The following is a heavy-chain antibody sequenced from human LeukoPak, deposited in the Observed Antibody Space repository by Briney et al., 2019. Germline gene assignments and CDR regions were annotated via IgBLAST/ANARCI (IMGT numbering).Heavy chain of an antibody. CDR1: GTTFDTDY. Sequence: GGSLRLSCAASGTTFDTDYMTWVRQTPEKGLEWVANINQDGSETNYVDSVKGRFTISRDNSKNTLYLQMNSLRAEDTAVYYCARDGDIVVVPAAIGGIDYWGQGTLVTVSS. J-gene: IGHJ4*02. CDR3: ARDGDIVVVPAAIGGIDY. V-gene: IGHV3-7*01. D-gene: IGHD2-2*01. CDR2: INQDGSET.